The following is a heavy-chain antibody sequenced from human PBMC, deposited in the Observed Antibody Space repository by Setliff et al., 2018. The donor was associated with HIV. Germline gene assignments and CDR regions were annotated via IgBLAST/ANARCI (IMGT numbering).Heavy chain of an antibody. V-gene: IGHV3-23*01. CDR1: GFTFSGYA. D-gene: IGHD3-16*01. CDR3: ARDAGRWGSYYYFRYMDV. Sequence: PGGSLRLSCAASGFTFSGYAMSWVRQAPGKGLEWVSGMSDSGSSAYYRDSVKGRFTVSRDNYRNTVFLQMNSLRMEDTAVFYCARDAGRWGSYYYFRYMDVWGKGTTVTVSS. J-gene: IGHJ6*03. CDR2: MSDSGSSA.